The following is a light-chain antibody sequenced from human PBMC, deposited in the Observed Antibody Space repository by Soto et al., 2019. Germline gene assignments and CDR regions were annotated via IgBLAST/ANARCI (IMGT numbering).Light chain of an antibody. V-gene: IGKV3-20*01. CDR1: QTVRNNY. CDR3: QQFSSYPLT. Sequence: EFVLTQSPGTLSFSPGERSTLRCRASQTVRNNYFAWYQQKHGQAPRLLIYDASSRATGIPERLSGGGSGTDLTLTISRMQPEDFAVYYCQQFSSYPLTFGGGTKVDIK. CDR2: DAS. J-gene: IGKJ4*01.